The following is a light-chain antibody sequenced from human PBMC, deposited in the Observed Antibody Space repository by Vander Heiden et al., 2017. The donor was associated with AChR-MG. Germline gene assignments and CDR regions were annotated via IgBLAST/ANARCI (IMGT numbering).Light chain of an antibody. V-gene: IGLV1-47*01. J-gene: IGLJ2*01. Sequence: QSVLTQPPSASGTPGQRVTIPCSGTNSNIGGNYVYWYQQLPGTAPKLLSYRNNQRPSGVPDRFSGSKSGTSASLAISGLRSEDEADYYCATWDDSLSGVLFGGGTKLTVL. CDR2: RNN. CDR3: ATWDDSLSGVL. CDR1: NSNIGGNY.